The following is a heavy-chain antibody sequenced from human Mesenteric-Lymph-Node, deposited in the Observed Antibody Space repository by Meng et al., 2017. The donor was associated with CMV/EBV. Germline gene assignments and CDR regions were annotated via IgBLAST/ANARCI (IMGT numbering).Heavy chain of an antibody. Sequence: GESLKISCKASGCSFTSYWIGWVRQMPGKGLEWMGIIYPGDSDTRYSPSFQGQVTISADKSISTAYLQWSSLKASDTAMYYCARHLMIHCSSTSCYTESVGGMDVWGQGTTVTVSS. CDR1: GCSFTSYW. CDR3: ARHLMIHCSSTSCYTESVGGMDV. D-gene: IGHD2-2*02. V-gene: IGHV5-51*01. CDR2: IYPGDSDT. J-gene: IGHJ6*02.